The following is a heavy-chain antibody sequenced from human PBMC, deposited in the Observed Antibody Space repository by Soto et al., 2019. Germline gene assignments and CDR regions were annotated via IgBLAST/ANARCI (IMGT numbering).Heavy chain of an antibody. Sequence: QVQLVQSGAEVKKPGASVKVSCKASGYTFSNYGISWMRQAPGQGPEWMGWISGYNGDTKYAQTLQGRVTMTTDTSTSTAYMELRSLRSDDTAVYYCARGGSSWSAEYYQHWGQGPLVIVSS. CDR1: GYTFSNYG. D-gene: IGHD6-13*01. V-gene: IGHV1-18*01. J-gene: IGHJ1*01. CDR2: ISGYNGDT. CDR3: ARGGSSWSAEYYQH.